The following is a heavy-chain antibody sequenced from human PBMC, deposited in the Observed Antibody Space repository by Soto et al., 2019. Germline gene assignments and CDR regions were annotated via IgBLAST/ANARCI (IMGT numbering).Heavy chain of an antibody. Sequence: ASVKVSCKASGYSFSTYGISWVRQAPGQGLEWMGWISASGDTNYAQKLQGRVTVTADTSTSTAYMELRSLTSDDTAVYYCVRSGYLTRDTDFWGPGTLATVSS. V-gene: IGHV1-18*04. CDR3: VRSGYLTRDTDF. J-gene: IGHJ4*02. CDR2: ISASGDT. D-gene: IGHD3-22*01. CDR1: GYSFSTYG.